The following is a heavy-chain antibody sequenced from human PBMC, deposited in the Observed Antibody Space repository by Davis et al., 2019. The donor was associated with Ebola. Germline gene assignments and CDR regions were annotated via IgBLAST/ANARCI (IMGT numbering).Heavy chain of an antibody. D-gene: IGHD3-16*02. V-gene: IGHV5-51*01. J-gene: IGHJ4*02. CDR3: ARHYMITFGGVIVDYFDY. Sequence: KVSCKGSGYSFTSYWIGWVRQMPGKGLEWMGIIYPGDSDTRYSPSFQGQVTISADKSISTAYLQWSSLKASDTAMYYCARHYMITFGGVIVDYFDYWGQGTLVTVSS. CDR1: GYSFTSYW. CDR2: IYPGDSDT.